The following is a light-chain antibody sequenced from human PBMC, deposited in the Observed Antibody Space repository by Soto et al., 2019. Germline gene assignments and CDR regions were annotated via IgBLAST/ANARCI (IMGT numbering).Light chain of an antibody. CDR3: HQRQSWPRT. CDR1: QYINTR. J-gene: IGKJ1*01. V-gene: IGKV3-11*01. Sequence: EIVLTQSPATLSSFPGDRVTLSCRASQYINTRLAWYQHRPGQAPRLLIYQTPIRAAGIPARFSASGTETDFTLTISDVQPEDFAVYYCHQRQSWPRTFGQGTKVDIK. CDR2: QTP.